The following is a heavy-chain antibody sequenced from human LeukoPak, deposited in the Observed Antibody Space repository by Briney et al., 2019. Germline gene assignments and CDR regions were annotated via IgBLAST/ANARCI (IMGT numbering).Heavy chain of an antibody. CDR3: AFSSRYSGSYFSYFDY. Sequence: GSGVKVSCKASGYTFTGYYMHWVRQAPGQGLEWMGWINPNRWKTNYAQKFQGRVTMTRDTSIKTAYMELSGLRSDDTAVYYCAFSSRYSGSYFSYFDYWGQGTLDCVSS. CDR1: GYTFTGYY. CDR2: INPNRWKT. V-gene: IGHV1-2*02. J-gene: IGHJ4*02. D-gene: IGHD1-26*01.